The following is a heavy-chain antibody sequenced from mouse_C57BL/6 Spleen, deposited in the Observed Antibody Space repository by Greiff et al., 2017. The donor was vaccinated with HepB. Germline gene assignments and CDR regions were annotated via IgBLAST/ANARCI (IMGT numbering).Heavy chain of an antibody. CDR3: ARATTPHYYGYSYYFDC. CDR1: GYTFTSYW. Sequence: QVQLQQPGAELVKPGASVKLSCKASGYTFTSYWMHWVKQRPGRGLEWIGRIEPNSGGTKYNEKFKSKATLTVDNPSSTAYMQLSSLTSEDSDVFYCARATTPHYYGYSYYFDCRGPGATLT. D-gene: IGHD1-2*01. J-gene: IGHJ2*01. CDR2: IEPNSGGT. V-gene: IGHV1-72*01.